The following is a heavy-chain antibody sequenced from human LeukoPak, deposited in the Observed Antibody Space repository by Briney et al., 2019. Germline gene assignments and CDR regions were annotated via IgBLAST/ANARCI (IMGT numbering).Heavy chain of an antibody. CDR1: GFTVSSYY. CDR3: ARSRGCSSTSCYALDI. J-gene: IGHJ3*02. D-gene: IGHD2-2*01. Sequence: GGSLRLSCAASGFTVSSYYMSWVRQAPGKGLEWVSVIYSGGSTYYADSVKGRFTISRDNSKNTLYLQMNSLRAEDTAVYYCARSRGCSSTSCYALDIWGQGTMVTVSS. CDR2: IYSGGST. V-gene: IGHV3-53*01.